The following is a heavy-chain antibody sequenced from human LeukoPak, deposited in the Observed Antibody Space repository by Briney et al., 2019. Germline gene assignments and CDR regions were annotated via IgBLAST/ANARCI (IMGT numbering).Heavy chain of an antibody. CDR2: INHSGST. V-gene: IGHV4-34*01. J-gene: IGHJ4*02. Sequence: SETLSLTCAVYGGSFSGYYWSWIRQPPGKGPEWIGEINHSGSTNYNPSLKSRVTISVDTSKNQFSLKLSSVTAADTAVYYCARVGLSSGWYGDYWGQGTLVTVSS. CDR1: GGSFSGYY. CDR3: ARVGLSSGWYGDY. D-gene: IGHD6-19*01.